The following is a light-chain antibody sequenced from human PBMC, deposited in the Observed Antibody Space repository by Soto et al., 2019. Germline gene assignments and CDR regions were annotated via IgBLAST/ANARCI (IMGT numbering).Light chain of an antibody. CDR3: QQADTFPFS. V-gene: IGKV1-12*02. Sequence: DIQMTQSPSSVSASVGDRVTITCRASQDISSWLAWYQQKPGKAPKLLIYATSSLHSGVPSRFSGSGSGTDFSLTISSLQPEDGAPYYCQQADTFPFSFGQGTRLEIK. J-gene: IGKJ5*01. CDR2: ATS. CDR1: QDISSW.